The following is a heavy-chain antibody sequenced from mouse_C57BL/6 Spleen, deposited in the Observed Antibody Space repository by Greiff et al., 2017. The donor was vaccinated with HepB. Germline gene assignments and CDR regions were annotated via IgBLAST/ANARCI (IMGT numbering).Heavy chain of an antibody. D-gene: IGHD4-1*01. CDR1: GYTFTSYW. J-gene: IGHJ3*01. V-gene: IGHV1-59*01. CDR3: ARGETGRGFAY. CDR2: IDPSDSYT. Sequence: VQLQQSGAELVRPGTSVKLSCKASGYTFTSYWMHWVKQRPGQGLEWIGVIDPSDSYTNYNQKFKGKATLTVDTSSSTAYMQLSSLTSEDSAVYEGARGETGRGFAYWGQGTLVTVSA.